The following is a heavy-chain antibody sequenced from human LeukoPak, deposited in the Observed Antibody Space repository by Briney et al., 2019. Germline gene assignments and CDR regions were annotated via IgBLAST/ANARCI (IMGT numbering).Heavy chain of an antibody. CDR3: AKATYCGGDCFYWYFDL. Sequence: GGSLRLSCAASGFTFSSYAMSWVRQAPGKGLEWWSAIGGGGGSTYYADSVKGRFTISRDNSKNTLYMPMNSLRAEDTAVYYCAKATYCGGDCFYWYFDLWGRGTLVTVSS. J-gene: IGHJ2*01. CDR2: IGGGGGST. CDR1: GFTFSSYA. D-gene: IGHD2-21*02. V-gene: IGHV3-23*01.